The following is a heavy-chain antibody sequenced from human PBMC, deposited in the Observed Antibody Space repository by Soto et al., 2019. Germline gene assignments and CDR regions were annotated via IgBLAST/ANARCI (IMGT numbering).Heavy chain of an antibody. CDR1: GFTVSSIY. D-gene: IGHD2-15*01. V-gene: IGHV3-53*01. CDR2: LYSGGST. Sequence: EVQLVESGGGLIQPGGSLRLSCAASGFTVSSIYMHWVRQAPGKGLEWVSVLYSGGSTYYADSVKGRFTISRDNSKNTLYLQMTSLRAEDTAMYYCARDPGGSSYGYYGLDVWGQGTTVTVSS. J-gene: IGHJ6*02. CDR3: ARDPGGSSYGYYGLDV.